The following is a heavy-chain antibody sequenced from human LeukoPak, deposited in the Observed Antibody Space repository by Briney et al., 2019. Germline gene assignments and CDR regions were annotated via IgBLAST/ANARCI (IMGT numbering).Heavy chain of an antibody. CDR3: ARGPRKWVVRGKGGLYYYYGMDV. CDR1: GVSFSGYY. V-gene: IGHV4-34*01. J-gene: IGHJ6*04. D-gene: IGHD3-10*01. CDR2: INHSGST. Sequence: SETLSLTCAVYGVSFSGYYWSWLRQPPGKGLEWIGEINHSGSTNYNPSLKSRVTISVDTSKNQFSLKLSSVTAADTAVYYCARGPRKWVVRGKGGLYYYYGMDVWGKGTTVTVSS.